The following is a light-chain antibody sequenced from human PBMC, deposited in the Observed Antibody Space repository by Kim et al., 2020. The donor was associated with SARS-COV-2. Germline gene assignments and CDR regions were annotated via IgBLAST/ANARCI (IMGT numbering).Light chain of an antibody. Sequence: EIELTQSPGTLSLSPGERATLSCRASQSVSSSYLAWYQQKPGQAPRLLIYGASSRATGIPDRFSGSGSGTDFTLTISRLEPEDFAVYYCQQYGSSPPKYTFGQGTKLEI. CDR1: QSVSSSY. V-gene: IGKV3-20*01. CDR3: QQYGSSPPKYT. CDR2: GAS. J-gene: IGKJ2*01.